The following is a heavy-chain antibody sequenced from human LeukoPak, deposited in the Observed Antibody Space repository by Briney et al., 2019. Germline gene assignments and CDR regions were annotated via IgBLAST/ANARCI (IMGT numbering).Heavy chain of an antibody. Sequence: PGGSLRLSCAASGFTFSSYALSWVRQAPGKGLEWVSSLSGSGYNTYYADSVKGRFTISRDNSKNTVYLQMNSLRAEDTAVYYYAKDPYGTRYFDYWGQGTLVTVSS. CDR3: AKDPYGTRYFDY. J-gene: IGHJ4*02. CDR2: LSGSGYNT. V-gene: IGHV3-23*01. D-gene: IGHD2-2*01. CDR1: GFTFSSYA.